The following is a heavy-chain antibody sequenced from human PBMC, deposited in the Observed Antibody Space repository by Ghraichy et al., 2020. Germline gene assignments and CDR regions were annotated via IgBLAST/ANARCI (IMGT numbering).Heavy chain of an antibody. CDR1: GGSVSSDGYC. CDR3: ARDRLRRVVDSFDY. Sequence: SETLSLTCTVSGGSVSSDGYCWSWIRQPPGKGLEWLGYIYYSGSTKYNPSLRSRVTISLDTSKNQFSLRLTSVTAADTAVYYCARDRLRRVVDSFDYWGQGNLVTVSS. J-gene: IGHJ4*02. CDR2: IYYSGST. D-gene: IGHD2-15*01. V-gene: IGHV4-61*08.